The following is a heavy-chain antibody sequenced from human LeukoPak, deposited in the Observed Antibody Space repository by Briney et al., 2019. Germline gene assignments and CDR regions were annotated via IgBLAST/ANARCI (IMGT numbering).Heavy chain of an antibody. CDR3: AKGYSSGWDYFDY. D-gene: IGHD6-19*01. V-gene: IGHV3-30*18. J-gene: IGHJ4*02. Sequence: PGRSLRLSCAASGFTFSSYGMHWVRQAPGKGLEWVAVISYDGSNKYYADSVKGRFTISRDNSKNTLYLQMNSLRAEDTAVYYYAKGYSSGWDYFDYWGQGTLVTVSS. CDR2: ISYDGSNK. CDR1: GFTFSSYG.